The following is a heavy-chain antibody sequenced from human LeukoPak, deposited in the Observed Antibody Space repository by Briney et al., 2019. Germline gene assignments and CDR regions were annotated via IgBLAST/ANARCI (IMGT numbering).Heavy chain of an antibody. CDR2: ISYDGSNK. V-gene: IGHV3-30-3*01. CDR3: ARGSYYYDSSGYFSYYFDY. D-gene: IGHD3-22*01. Sequence: PGGSLRLSCAASGFTFSNYAMHWVRQAPGKGLEWVAVISYDGSNKYYADSVKGRFTISRDNSKNTLYLQMNSPRAEDTAVYYCARGSYYYDSSGYFSYYFDYWGQGTLVTISS. CDR1: GFTFSNYA. J-gene: IGHJ4*02.